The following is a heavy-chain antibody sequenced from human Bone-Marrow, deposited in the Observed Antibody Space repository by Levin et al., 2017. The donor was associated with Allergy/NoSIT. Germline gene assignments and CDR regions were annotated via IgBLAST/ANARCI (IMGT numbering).Heavy chain of an antibody. Sequence: GESLKISCAASGFTFSSYAMHWVRQAPGKGLEWVAVISYDGSNKYYADSVKGRFTISRDNSKNTLYLQMNSLRAEDTAVYYCARAYRPYRQLVPGRRTLFDYWGQGTLVTVSS. CDR1: GFTFSSYA. V-gene: IGHV3-30*04. CDR2: ISYDGSNK. J-gene: IGHJ4*02. D-gene: IGHD6-13*01. CDR3: ARAYRPYRQLVPGRRTLFDY.